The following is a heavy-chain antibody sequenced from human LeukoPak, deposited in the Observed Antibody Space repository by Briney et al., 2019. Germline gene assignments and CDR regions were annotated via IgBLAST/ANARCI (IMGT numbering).Heavy chain of an antibody. Sequence: SQTLSLTCPISGDSHSSNIAAWNWIRQSPSRGLEWLGKIYYRSKWNYDYALSVKSRITINADTSKNQFSLQLKSVTPEGTSIYYCARESPMFVYSGQGILVSVSS. V-gene: IGHV6-1*01. CDR3: ARESPMFVY. CDR1: GDSHSSNIAA. CDR2: IYYRSKWNY. J-gene: IGHJ4*02.